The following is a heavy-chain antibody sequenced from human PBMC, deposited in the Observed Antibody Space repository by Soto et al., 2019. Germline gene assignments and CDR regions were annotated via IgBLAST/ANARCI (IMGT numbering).Heavy chain of an antibody. V-gene: IGHV3-23*01. CDR1: GFTFSTYA. D-gene: IGHD3-10*01. J-gene: IGHJ4*02. CDR3: AKVHGSGTYYNFPDY. CDR2: ISDSGGST. Sequence: EVHLLESGGGLAQPGGSLRLSCAASGFTFSTYAMSWVRQAPGKGLEWVSTISDSGGSTYYADSVKGRFTISRDNSKNTLYLLMNSLSAEDTALYYCAKVHGSGTYYNFPDYWGQGTLVTVSS.